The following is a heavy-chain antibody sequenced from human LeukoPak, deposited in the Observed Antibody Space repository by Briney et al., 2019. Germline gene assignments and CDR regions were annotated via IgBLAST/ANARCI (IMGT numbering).Heavy chain of an antibody. CDR3: ARDIVADY. J-gene: IGHJ4*02. CDR2: ISYDGSNK. Sequence: GGSLRLSCAASGFTFSSYEMNWVRQAPGKGLEWVAVISYDGSNKYYADSVKGRFTISRDNSKNTLYLQMNSLRAEDTAVYYCARDIVADYWGQGTLVTVSS. V-gene: IGHV3-30*04. CDR1: GFTFSSYE. D-gene: IGHD5-12*01.